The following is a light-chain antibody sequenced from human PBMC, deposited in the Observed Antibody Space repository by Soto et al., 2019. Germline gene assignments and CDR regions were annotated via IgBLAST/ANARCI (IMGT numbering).Light chain of an antibody. CDR2: DAS. J-gene: IGKJ2*01. CDR3: QQFYSYPT. Sequence: AIQLTQSPSSLSASVGDRVTITCRASQGISDTLAWYQQKPGRVPKLLIYDASTLQSGVPSRFSGSGSGTEFTLTISSLQPEDFASYYCQQFYSYPTFGQGTKLEIK. CDR1: QGISDT. V-gene: IGKV1-13*02.